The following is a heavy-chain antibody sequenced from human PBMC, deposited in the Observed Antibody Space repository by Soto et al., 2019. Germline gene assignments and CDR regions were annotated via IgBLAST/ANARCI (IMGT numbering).Heavy chain of an antibody. Sequence: QVPLVQSGAEVKKPGASVKVSCKASGYSFTDYHIHWVRQAPGQGLEWLGRINPKSGGTSTAQKFQGWVTMTTDTSISTASMELTRLTSDDTVIYYCARGDSTDCSNGVCSFFYNHDMDVWGQGTTVTVSS. CDR2: INPKSGGT. CDR1: GYSFTDYH. D-gene: IGHD2-8*01. CDR3: ARGDSTDCSNGVCSFFYNHDMDV. V-gene: IGHV1-2*05. J-gene: IGHJ6*02.